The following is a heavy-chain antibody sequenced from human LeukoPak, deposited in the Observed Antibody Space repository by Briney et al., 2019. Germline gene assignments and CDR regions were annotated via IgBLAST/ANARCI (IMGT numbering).Heavy chain of an antibody. D-gene: IGHD3-16*01. V-gene: IGHV4-59*01. CDR3: ARGVTGFDP. J-gene: IGHJ5*02. CDR1: GGSISSYY. Sequence: SETLSLTCTVSGGSISSYYWSWIRQPPGKGLEWIGYIYYSGSPNYNPSLKSRVTISVDTSKNQFTLKLSSVTAADTAVYYCARGVTGFDPWGQGTLVTVSS. CDR2: IYYSGSP.